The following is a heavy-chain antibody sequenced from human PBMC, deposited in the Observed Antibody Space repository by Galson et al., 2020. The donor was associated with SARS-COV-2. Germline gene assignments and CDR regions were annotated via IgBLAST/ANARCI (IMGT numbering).Heavy chain of an antibody. D-gene: IGHD2-2*01. CDR2: ISYDGSNK. CDR3: ARLLSPYYGMDV. CDR1: GFTFSSYA. V-gene: IGHV3-30*04. Sequence: GESLKISCAASGFTFSSYAMHWVRQAPGKGLEWVAVISYDGSNKYYADSVKGRFTISRDNSKNTLYLQMNSLRAEDTAVYYCARLLSPYYGMDVWGQGTTVTVSS. J-gene: IGHJ6*02.